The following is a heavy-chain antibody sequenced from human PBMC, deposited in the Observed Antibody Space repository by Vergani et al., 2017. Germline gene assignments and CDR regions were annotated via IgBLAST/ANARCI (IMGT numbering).Heavy chain of an antibody. D-gene: IGHD3-22*01. V-gene: IGHV4-39*07. CDR1: GGSISSSSYY. Sequence: QVQLQESGPGLVKPSETLSLTFTVSGGSISSSSYYWGWIRQPPGKGLEWIGSIYYSGSTYYNPSLKSRVTISVDTSKNPFSLKLSSVTAADTAVYYCARGLYYYDSSGYYGVRYYYYYMDVWGKGTTVTVSS. CDR2: IYYSGST. CDR3: ARGLYYYDSSGYYGVRYYYYYMDV. J-gene: IGHJ6*03.